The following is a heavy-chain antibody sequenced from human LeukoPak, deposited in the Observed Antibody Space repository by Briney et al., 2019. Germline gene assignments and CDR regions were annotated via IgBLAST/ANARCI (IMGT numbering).Heavy chain of an antibody. J-gene: IGHJ4*02. V-gene: IGHV4-38-2*02. D-gene: IGHD1-1*01. Sequence: SETLSLTCTVSGYSISSSYYWGWIRQPPGKGLECIGSIYYSGRTYYTPSLKSRVTISVDTSKNQFSLKLTSVTAADTAVYYCARIRYSENIDYWGQGTLVTVSS. CDR2: IYYSGRT. CDR3: ARIRYSENIDY. CDR1: GYSISSSYY.